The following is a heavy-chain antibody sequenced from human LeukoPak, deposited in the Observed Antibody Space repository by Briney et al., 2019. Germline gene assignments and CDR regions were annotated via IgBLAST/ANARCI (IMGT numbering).Heavy chain of an antibody. CDR2: IYYSGST. D-gene: IGHD3-16*01. CDR1: GGSISSGDYY. J-gene: IGHJ4*02. CDR3: VRGSTLRHYQY. Sequence: TRSFTCTVSGGSISSGDYYRSWIRQPPGKGLEWIGYIYYSGSTYYNPSLKSRVTISIETSKNQFSLKLSSVSAADTAVYYCVRGSTLRHYQYWGQGTLVSASS. V-gene: IGHV4-30-4*01.